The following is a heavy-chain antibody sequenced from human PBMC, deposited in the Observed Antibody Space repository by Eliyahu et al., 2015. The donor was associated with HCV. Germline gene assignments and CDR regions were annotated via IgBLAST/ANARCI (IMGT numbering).Heavy chain of an antibody. D-gene: IGHD3-10*01. V-gene: IGHV3-53*01. CDR3: ARDLGLLWFGELC. CDR1: GFTVSSNY. Sequence: EVQLVESGGGLIQPGGSLRLSCAASGFTVSSNYMSWVRQAPGKGLEGVSVIYSGGSTYYADSVKGRFTISRDNSKNTLYLQMNSLRAEDTAVYYCARDLGLLWFGELCWGQGTLVTVSS. J-gene: IGHJ4*02. CDR2: IYSGGST.